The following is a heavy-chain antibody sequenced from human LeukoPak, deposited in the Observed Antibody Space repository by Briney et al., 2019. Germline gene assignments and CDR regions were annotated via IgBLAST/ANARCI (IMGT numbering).Heavy chain of an antibody. CDR2: ISAYNGNT. V-gene: IGHV1-18*01. CDR1: GYTFTSYG. Sequence: ASVKVSCKASGYTFTSYGISWVRQARGQGLEWMGWISAYNGNTNYAQKLQGRVTMTTDTSTSTAYMELRSLRSDDTAVYYCARDHLMGATPGNDYWGQGTLVTVSS. CDR3: ARDHLMGATPGNDY. J-gene: IGHJ4*02. D-gene: IGHD1-26*01.